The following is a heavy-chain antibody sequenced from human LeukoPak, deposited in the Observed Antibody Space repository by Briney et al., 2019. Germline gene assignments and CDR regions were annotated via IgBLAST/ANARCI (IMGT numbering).Heavy chain of an antibody. CDR1: GFTFSSYA. CDR3: AKGGRFEMATTWPFDY. CDR2: ISGSDGST. D-gene: IGHD5-24*01. Sequence: GGSLRLSCAASGFTFSSYAMSWVRQAPGKGLEWVSAISGSDGSTYYADSVKGRFTISGDNSKNTLYLQMNSLRAEDTAVYYCAKGGRFEMATTWPFDYWGQGTLVTVSS. V-gene: IGHV3-23*01. J-gene: IGHJ4*02.